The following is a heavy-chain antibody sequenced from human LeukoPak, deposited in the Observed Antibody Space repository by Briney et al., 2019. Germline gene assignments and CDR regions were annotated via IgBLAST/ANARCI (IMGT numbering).Heavy chain of an antibody. D-gene: IGHD6-19*01. V-gene: IGHV4-39*01. CDR3: ARQPLGSGWTGAFDI. CDR1: GGSISSSSYY. J-gene: IGHJ3*02. CDR2: IYYSGST. Sequence: KASETLPLTCTVSGGSISSSSYYWGWIRQPPGKGLEWIGSIYYSGSTYYNPSLKSRVTISVDTSKNQFSLKLSSVTAADTAVYYCARQPLGSGWTGAFDIWGQGTMVTVSS.